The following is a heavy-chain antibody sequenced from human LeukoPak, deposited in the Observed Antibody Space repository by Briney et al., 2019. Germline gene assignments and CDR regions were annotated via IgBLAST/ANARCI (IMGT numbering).Heavy chain of an antibody. V-gene: IGHV3-48*02. J-gene: IGHJ6*03. Sequence: PGGSLRLSCAASGFTFSSYSMNWVRQAPGKGLEWVSYISSSSSTKYYADSVKVRFSISRDNARNSLYLQMNSLRDKETAVYYXXXXXXSXSSXYXXXXMDVWGXGTTVTVSS. CDR3: XXXXXSXSSXYXXXXMDV. CDR2: ISSSSSTK. CDR1: GFTFSSYS. D-gene: IGHD6-6*01.